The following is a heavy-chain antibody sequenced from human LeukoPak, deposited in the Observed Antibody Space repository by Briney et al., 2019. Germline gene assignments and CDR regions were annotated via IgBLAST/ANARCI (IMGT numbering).Heavy chain of an antibody. V-gene: IGHV3-11*01. CDR3: ARDPCSVSCLNAHWFDP. D-gene: IGHD2-2*01. J-gene: IGHJ5*02. CDR2: ISSSGSTI. Sequence: PGGSLRLSCAASGFTFSDYYMSWIRQAPGKGLEWVSYISSSGSTIYYADSVKGRFTISRDNAKNSLYLQMNSLRAEDTAVYYCARDPCSVSCLNAHWFDPWGQGTLVTVSS. CDR1: GFTFSDYY.